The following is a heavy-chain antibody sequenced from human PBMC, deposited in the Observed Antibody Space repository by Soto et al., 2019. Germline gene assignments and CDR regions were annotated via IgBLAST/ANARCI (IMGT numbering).Heavy chain of an antibody. J-gene: IGHJ4*02. CDR2: ISSSSSYI. V-gene: IGHV3-21*01. D-gene: IGHD2-21*02. CDR3: ARGAYCGGDCSLPFDY. CDR1: GFTVSSYS. Sequence: EVQLVESGGGLVKPGGSLRLSCAASGFTVSSYSMNWVRQAPGKGLEWVSSISSSSSYIYYADSVKGRFTISRDNAKNSLYLQMNSLRAEDTAVYYCARGAYCGGDCSLPFDYWGQGTLVTVSS.